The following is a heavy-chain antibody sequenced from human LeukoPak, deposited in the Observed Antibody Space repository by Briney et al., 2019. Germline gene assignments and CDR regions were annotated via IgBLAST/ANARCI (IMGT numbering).Heavy chain of an antibody. J-gene: IGHJ4*02. D-gene: IGHD2-8*01. V-gene: IGHV3-53*01. Sequence: GGSLRLSCAASGFTVSSNHMSWVRQAPGRGLEWVSAIYTGDSTYYADSVKGRFTISRDNFKNTLYLQMNSLRAEDTAVYYCAKDLYLSFWGQGTLVTVSS. CDR1: GFTVSSNH. CDR3: AKDLYLSF. CDR2: IYTGDST.